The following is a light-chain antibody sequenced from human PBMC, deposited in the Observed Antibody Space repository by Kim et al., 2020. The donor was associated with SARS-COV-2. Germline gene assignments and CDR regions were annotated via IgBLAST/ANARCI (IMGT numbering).Light chain of an antibody. CDR3: QQSYSTLPLT. V-gene: IGKV1-39*01. Sequence: SVGDRVTITCRASQSISSYLNWYQQIPGKAPKLLIYAASSLQSGVPSRFSGSGSGTDFTLTISSLQPEDFATYYCQQSYSTLPLTFGGGTEVDIK. CDR1: QSISSY. J-gene: IGKJ4*01. CDR2: AAS.